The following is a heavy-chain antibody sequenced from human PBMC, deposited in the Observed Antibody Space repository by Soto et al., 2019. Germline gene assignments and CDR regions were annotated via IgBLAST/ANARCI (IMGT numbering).Heavy chain of an antibody. CDR2: ISGSGGST. J-gene: IGHJ4*02. CDR1: GFTFSSYA. Sequence: EVQLLESGGGLVQPGGSLRISCAASGFTFSSYARRWVRQAPGKGLEWVSAISGSGGSTYYADSVKGRFTISRDNSKNTLYLQMNSLRAEDTAVYYCAKSGSGSYYDYWGQGTLVTVSS. CDR3: AKSGSGSYYDY. D-gene: IGHD3-10*01. V-gene: IGHV3-23*01.